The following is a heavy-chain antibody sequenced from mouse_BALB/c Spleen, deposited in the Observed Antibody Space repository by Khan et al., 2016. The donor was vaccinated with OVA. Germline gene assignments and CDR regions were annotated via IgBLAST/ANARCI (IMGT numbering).Heavy chain of an antibody. CDR3: PGHLTGWFAY. CDR2: ISSDGSYT. Sequence: EVELVESGGDLVRPGGSLKLSCAASGFTFSAYGMSWVRQSPDKRLEWVATISSDGSYTYYPDSLKGRFIISRDNAKSTLYLQMRSLKSEDTAMYYCPGHLTGWFAYWAKGLWSLSLQ. J-gene: IGHJ3*01. V-gene: IGHV5-6*01. CDR1: GFTFSAYG. D-gene: IGHD4-1*01.